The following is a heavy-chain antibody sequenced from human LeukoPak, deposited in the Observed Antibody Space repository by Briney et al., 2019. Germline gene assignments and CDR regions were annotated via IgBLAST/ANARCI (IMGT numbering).Heavy chain of an antibody. CDR2: FLSDGRI. V-gene: IGHV3-53*01. D-gene: IGHD1-26*01. CDR3: ASYRRAYDI. Sequence: PGGSLRLSCAASGLTVSSTSMTWVRQAPGKGLEWVSDFLSDGRIYYADSVKGRFTIPKDNSQNTVNLQMDNLRAGDAAIHYCASYRRAYDIWGQGTVVTVAS. J-gene: IGHJ3*02. CDR1: GLTVSSTS.